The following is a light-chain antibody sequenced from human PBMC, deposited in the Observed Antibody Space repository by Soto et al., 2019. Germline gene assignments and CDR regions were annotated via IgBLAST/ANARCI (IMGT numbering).Light chain of an antibody. J-gene: IGKJ4*01. Sequence: FVLTHSACTLSFSPGERATLSFRTSQSVSGYLAWYQQKPGQAPRLLIYDASNRATGIPARFSGSGSGTDFTLTISSLEPEDFAVYYCQQRSNWPLTFGGGTKVDIK. CDR2: DAS. CDR3: QQRSNWPLT. CDR1: QSVSGY. V-gene: IGKV3-11*01.